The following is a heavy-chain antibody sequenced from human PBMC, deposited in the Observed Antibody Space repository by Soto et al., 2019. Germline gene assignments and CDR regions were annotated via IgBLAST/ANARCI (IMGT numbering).Heavy chain of an antibody. D-gene: IGHD6-13*01. CDR3: ARAGAAAGNWVDP. V-gene: IGHV1-18*01. Sequence: ASVKVSCKASVYTFTSYGISCVRQAPGQGLEWMGWISAYNGNTNYAQKLQGRVTMTTDTSTSAAYMELRSLRSDDTAVYHCARAGAAAGNWVDPWGKGTLVTVS. J-gene: IGHJ5*02. CDR2: ISAYNGNT. CDR1: VYTFTSYG.